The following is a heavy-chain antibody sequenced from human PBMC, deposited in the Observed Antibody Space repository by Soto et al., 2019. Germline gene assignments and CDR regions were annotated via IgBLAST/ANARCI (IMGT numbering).Heavy chain of an antibody. CDR2: IGIGSSTK. CDR1: GFTFRNYG. J-gene: IGHJ3*01. V-gene: IGHV3-48*01. CDR3: ARDQLYYNDISGRPLNAFDV. Sequence: EVDLVESGGGLVQSGGSLRLSCAASGFTFRNYGMNWVRQAPGKGLEWVSYIGIGSSTKYYADSVKGRFTISRDNAKTSLYLQMNSLRAEDTAVYYCARDQLYYNDISGRPLNAFDVWGQGTMVTGSS. D-gene: IGHD3-22*01.